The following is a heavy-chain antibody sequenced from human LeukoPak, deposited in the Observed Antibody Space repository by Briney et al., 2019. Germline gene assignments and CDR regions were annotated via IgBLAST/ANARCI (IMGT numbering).Heavy chain of an antibody. CDR2: IHYSGRT. Sequence: KPSETLSLTCSVSSGSIISNNDYWGWIRQPPGKGLEWIATIHYSGRTYYNPSLKSRGTISVDTSQNQFSLRLSSLTAADTAVYYCASHCYGSGSYYNGFDPWGQGTLVTVSS. CDR3: ASHCYGSGSYYNGFDP. CDR1: SGSIISNNDY. V-gene: IGHV4-39*07. J-gene: IGHJ5*02. D-gene: IGHD3-10*01.